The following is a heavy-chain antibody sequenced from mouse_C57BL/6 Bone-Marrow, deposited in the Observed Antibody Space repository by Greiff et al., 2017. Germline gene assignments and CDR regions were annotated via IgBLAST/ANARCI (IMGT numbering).Heavy chain of an antibody. Sequence: VQLQQPGTELVKPGASVKLSCKASGYTFTSYWMHWVKQRPGQGLEWIGNINPSNGGTNYNEKFKSKATLTVDKSSSTAYMQLSSLTSEDSAVYYCAISFSYYFGSSGYYYAMDYWGQGTSVTVSS. CDR1: GYTFTSYW. CDR3: AISFSYYFGSSGYYYAMDY. V-gene: IGHV1-53*01. CDR2: INPSNGGT. J-gene: IGHJ4*01. D-gene: IGHD1-1*01.